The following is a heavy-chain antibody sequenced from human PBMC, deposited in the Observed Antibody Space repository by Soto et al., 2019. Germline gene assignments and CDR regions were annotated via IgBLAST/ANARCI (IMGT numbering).Heavy chain of an antibody. CDR1: GGTFSSYA. CDR3: ARARDFRYSNYGTHGMDV. CDR2: IIPIFGTA. Sequence: QVQLVQSGAEVKKPGSSVKVSCKASGGTFSSYAISWVRQAPGQGLEWMGGIIPIFGTANYAQKFQGRVTITADESTSTAYMELSSLRSEDPAVYYCARARDFRYSNYGTHGMDVWGQGTTVTVSS. V-gene: IGHV1-69*01. D-gene: IGHD4-4*01. J-gene: IGHJ6*02.